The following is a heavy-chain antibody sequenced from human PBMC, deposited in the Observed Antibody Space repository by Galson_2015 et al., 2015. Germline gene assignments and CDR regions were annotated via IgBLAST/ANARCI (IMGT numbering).Heavy chain of an antibody. CDR2: LSGSGGST. D-gene: IGHD3-22*01. Sequence: SLRLSCAASGLTFSSYAMSWVRQAPGKGLEWVSALSGSGGSTYSADSVKGRFTISRDNSKNTLYLQMNSLRAEDTAVYYCAKDIVYDSREGALDIWGQGTMVTVSS. CDR3: AKDIVYDSREGALDI. CDR1: GLTFSSYA. J-gene: IGHJ3*02. V-gene: IGHV3-23*01.